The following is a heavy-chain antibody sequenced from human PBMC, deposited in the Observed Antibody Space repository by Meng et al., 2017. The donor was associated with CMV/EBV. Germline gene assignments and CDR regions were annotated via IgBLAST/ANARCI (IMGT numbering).Heavy chain of an antibody. CDR2: INPSGGST. D-gene: IGHD4-23*01. CDR3: ANAVVRYNWFDP. Sequence: ASVKVSCKASGYTFTSYYMHWVRQAPAQGLEWMGIINPSGGSTSYAQKFQGRVTMTRDTSTSTVYMELSSLRSEDTAVYYCANAVVRYNWFDPWGQGTLVTVSS. J-gene: IGHJ5*02. V-gene: IGHV1-46*01. CDR1: GYTFTSYY.